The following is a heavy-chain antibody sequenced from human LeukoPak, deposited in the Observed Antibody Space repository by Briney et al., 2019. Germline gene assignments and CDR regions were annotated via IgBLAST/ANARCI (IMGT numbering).Heavy chain of an antibody. J-gene: IGHJ3*02. CDR3: AREGDCSGGSCWEGAFDI. V-gene: IGHV4-34*01. Sequence: SETLSLTCAVYGGSFSGYYWSWIRQPPGKGLEWIGEINHSGSTNYNPSLKSRVTISVDTSKNQFSLKLSSVTAADTAVYYCAREGDCSGGSCWEGAFDIWGQGTMVTVSS. CDR1: GGSFSGYY. D-gene: IGHD2-15*01. CDR2: INHSGST.